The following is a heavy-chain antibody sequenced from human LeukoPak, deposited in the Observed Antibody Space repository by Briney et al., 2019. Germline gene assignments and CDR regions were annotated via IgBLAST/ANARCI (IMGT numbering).Heavy chain of an antibody. Sequence: ASVKVSCKASGYTFTGYYMHWVRQAPGQGLEWMGWINPNSGGTNYAQKFQGRVTMTTDTSTSTAYMELRSLRSDDTAVYYCARLMITFGGVWVDYWGQGTLVTVSS. D-gene: IGHD3-16*01. V-gene: IGHV1-2*02. CDR2: INPNSGGT. CDR1: GYTFTGYY. CDR3: ARLMITFGGVWVDY. J-gene: IGHJ4*02.